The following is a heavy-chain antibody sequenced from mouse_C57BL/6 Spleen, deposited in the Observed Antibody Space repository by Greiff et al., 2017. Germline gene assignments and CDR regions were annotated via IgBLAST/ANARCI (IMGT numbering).Heavy chain of an antibody. V-gene: IGHV3-6*01. CDR3: AREMDGYRFFAY. CDR1: GYSITSGYY. J-gene: IGHJ3*01. D-gene: IGHD2-3*01. Sequence: ESGPGLVKPSQSLSLTCSVPGYSITSGYYWNWIRQFPGNKLEWMGYISYDGSNNYNPSLKKRISITRDTSKNKYFLKWNSVTTEDTATYYCAREMDGYRFFAYWGQGTLVTVSA. CDR2: ISYDGSN.